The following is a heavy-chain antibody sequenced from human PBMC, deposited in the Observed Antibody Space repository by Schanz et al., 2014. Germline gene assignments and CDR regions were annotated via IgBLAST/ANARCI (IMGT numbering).Heavy chain of an antibody. Sequence: EVQLLESGGGLVQPGGSLRLSCAASGFSFSSYAMGWVRQARGKGLEWVSAMNESHSTIYYADSVRGRFTISRDNAENTLFLQMNSLRAEDTAVYYCAREVGATIGGYYDNWGQGTLVIVSS. J-gene: IGHJ4*02. V-gene: IGHV3-23*01. CDR3: AREVGATIGGYYDN. D-gene: IGHD3-16*01. CDR1: GFSFSSYA. CDR2: MNESHSTI.